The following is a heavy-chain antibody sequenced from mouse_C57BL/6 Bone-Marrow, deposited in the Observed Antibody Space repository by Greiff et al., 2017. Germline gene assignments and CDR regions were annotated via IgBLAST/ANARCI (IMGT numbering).Heavy chain of an antibody. CDR3: TGWLRRGPWFAY. D-gene: IGHD2-2*01. CDR2: IYPGNSDT. CDR1: GYTFTSYW. V-gene: IGHV1-5*01. J-gene: IGHJ3*01. Sequence: EVQLQQSGTVLARPGASVKMSCKTSGYTFTSYWMHWVKQRPGPGLEWIGAIYPGNSDTSYNQKFKGKAKLTAVTSASTAYMELSSLTNEDSAVYYCTGWLRRGPWFAYWGQGTLVTVSA.